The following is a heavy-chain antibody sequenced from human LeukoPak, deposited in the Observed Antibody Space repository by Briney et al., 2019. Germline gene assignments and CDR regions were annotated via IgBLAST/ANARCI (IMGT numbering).Heavy chain of an antibody. CDR1: GGSISSSSYY. V-gene: IGHV4-39*07. Sequence: PSETLSLTCTVSGGSISSSSYYWGWIRQPPGKGLEWIGSIYYSGSTYYNPSLKSRVTISVDTSKNQFSLKLSSVTAADTAVYYCARDQGAIPAAGIGYWGQGTLVTVSS. J-gene: IGHJ4*02. D-gene: IGHD6-13*01. CDR3: ARDQGAIPAAGIGY. CDR2: IYYSGST.